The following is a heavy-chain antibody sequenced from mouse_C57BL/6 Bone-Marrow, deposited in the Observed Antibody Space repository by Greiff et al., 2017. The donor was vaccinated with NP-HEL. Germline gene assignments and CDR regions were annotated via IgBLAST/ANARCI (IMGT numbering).Heavy chain of an antibody. Sequence: QVQLQQPGAELVRPGTSVKLSCKASGYTFTSYWMHWVKQRPGQGLEWIGVIYPSDSYTNYNQKFKGKATLTVDTSSSTAYMQLSSLTSEEAAVYYCARGRIFYDGYYPLEDWGKGTTLTVS. CDR3: ARGRIFYDGYYPLED. CDR2: IYPSDSYT. CDR1: GYTFTSYW. V-gene: IGHV1-59*01. D-gene: IGHD2-3*01. J-gene: IGHJ2*01.